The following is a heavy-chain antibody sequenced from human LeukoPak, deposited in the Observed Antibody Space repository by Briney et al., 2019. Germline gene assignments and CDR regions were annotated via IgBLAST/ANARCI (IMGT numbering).Heavy chain of an antibody. D-gene: IGHD6-19*01. V-gene: IGHV1-18*04. CDR2: ISAYNGNT. Sequence: GASVKVSCKASGYTCTSYGISWVRQAPGQGLEWMGWISAYNGNTNYAQKLQGRVTMTTDTSTSTAYMELRSLRSDDTAVYYCARAPGSGWYYYGMDVWGKGTTVTVSS. CDR1: GYTCTSYG. CDR3: ARAPGSGWYYYGMDV. J-gene: IGHJ6*04.